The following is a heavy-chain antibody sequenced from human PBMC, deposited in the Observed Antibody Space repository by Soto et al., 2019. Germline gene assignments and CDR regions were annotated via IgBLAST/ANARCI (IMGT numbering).Heavy chain of an antibody. V-gene: IGHV3-15*01. CDR3: ARERELLPNYYYGMDV. D-gene: IGHD1-26*01. CDR2: IKSKTDGGTT. J-gene: IGHJ6*02. CDR1: GFTFSNAW. Sequence: EVQLVESGGGLVKPGGSLRLSCAASGFTFSNAWMSWVRQAPGKGLEWVGRIKSKTDGGTTDYAAPVKGRFTISRDDSKNTLYLQMNSLRAEDTAVYYCARERELLPNYYYGMDVWGQGTTVTVSS.